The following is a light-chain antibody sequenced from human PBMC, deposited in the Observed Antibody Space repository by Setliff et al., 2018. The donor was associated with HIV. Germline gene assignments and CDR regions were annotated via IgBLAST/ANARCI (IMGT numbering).Light chain of an antibody. CDR3: CSYTSSTTLV. CDR2: EVG. J-gene: IGLJ1*01. V-gene: IGLV2-14*01. CDR1: SGDVGGYDY. Sequence: SALAQPASVSGSPGQSITISCTGTSGDVGGYDYVSWYQQHPGKVPKLMLYEVGNRPSGVSNRFSGSKSGNTASLTISGLQAEDEADYYCCSYTSSTTLVFGTGTKVTVL.